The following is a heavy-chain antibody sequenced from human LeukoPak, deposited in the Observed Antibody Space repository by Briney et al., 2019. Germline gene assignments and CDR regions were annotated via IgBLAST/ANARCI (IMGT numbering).Heavy chain of an antibody. Sequence: GGSLRLSCVSSGSTDSRNYMSWLRQAPGKGLEWVSVIYSGGSTYYADSVKGRFTISRDNSKNTLYLQMNSLRAEDTAEYYCARFRKNSSGTPDPWGQGTLVTVSS. CDR1: GSTDSRNY. CDR2: IYSGGST. D-gene: IGHD6-25*01. J-gene: IGHJ5*02. CDR3: ARFRKNSSGTPDP. V-gene: IGHV3-53*01.